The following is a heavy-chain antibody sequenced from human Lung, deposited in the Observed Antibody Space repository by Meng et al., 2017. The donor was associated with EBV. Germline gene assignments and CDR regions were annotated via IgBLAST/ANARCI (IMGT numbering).Heavy chain of an antibody. J-gene: IGHJ6*02. V-gene: IGHV3-11*01. CDR3: ARIVVLPPPNYGMDV. CDR1: GFSLSIYY. CDR2: ISSSGSTM. D-gene: IGHD2-2*01. Sequence: QGQVVVSGGGLAKHGGALRLSCAASGFSLSIYYMNWIRRAPGKGLEWLAHISSSGSTMFYADSVKCRFTISRDNAKKSVYLQMNSLRADDTAVYYCARIVVLPPPNYGMDVWGQGTTVTVSS.